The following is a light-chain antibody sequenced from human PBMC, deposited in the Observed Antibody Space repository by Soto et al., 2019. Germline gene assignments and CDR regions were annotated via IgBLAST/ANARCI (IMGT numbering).Light chain of an antibody. CDR3: QPRSNWPPVIT. J-gene: IGKJ5*01. CDR2: DAS. V-gene: IGKV3-11*01. CDR1: QSFSSY. Sequence: EIVLTQSPATLSLSPGERATLSCRASQSFSSYLAWYQQKPGQAPRLLIYDASKRATGIPARFSGRGSGTDFTHTISSLEPEDFAVYYCQPRSNWPPVITFGQGTRLEIK.